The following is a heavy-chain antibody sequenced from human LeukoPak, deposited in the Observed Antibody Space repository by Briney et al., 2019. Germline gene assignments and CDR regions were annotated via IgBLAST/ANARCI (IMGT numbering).Heavy chain of an antibody. J-gene: IGHJ4*02. D-gene: IGHD5-12*01. CDR1: GFTFIGYS. CDR2: ISGNGDST. V-gene: IGHV3-23*01. CDR3: AGQWLRLGAIDY. Sequence: PGGSLRLSCSVSGFTFIGYSMTWVRQAPGKGLEWVSSISGNGDSTYYADSVKGRFTISRDNSKDTLYLQMNSLRVDDTAVYYCAGQWLRLGAIDYWGQGTLVSVSS.